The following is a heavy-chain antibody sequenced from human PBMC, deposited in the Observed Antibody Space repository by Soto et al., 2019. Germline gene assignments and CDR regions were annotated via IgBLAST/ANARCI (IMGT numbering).Heavy chain of an antibody. D-gene: IGHD5-18*01. V-gene: IGHV3-23*01. J-gene: IGHJ6*02. CDR1: GFTFSSYA. CDR2: ISGSGGST. CDR3: AKGYDLSGYSRMDV. Sequence: PGGSLRLSCTASGFTFSSYAMSWVRQAPGKGLEWVSGISGSGGSTYYADSVKGRFTISRDNSKNTLYLQMNSLRAEDTAVYYCAKGYDLSGYSRMDVWGQGTTVTVSS.